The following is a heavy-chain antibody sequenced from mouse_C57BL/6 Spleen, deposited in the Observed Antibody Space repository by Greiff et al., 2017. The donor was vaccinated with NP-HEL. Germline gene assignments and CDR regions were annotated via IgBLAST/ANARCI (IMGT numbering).Heavy chain of an antibody. J-gene: IGHJ1*03. V-gene: IGHV1-19*01. Sequence: EVQRVESGPVLVKPGASVKMSCKASGYTFTDYYMNWVKQSHGKSLEWIGVINPYNGGTSYNQKFKGKATLTVDKSSSTAYMELNSLTSEDSAVYYCARSENSYGSSFHWYFDVWGTGTTVTVSS. CDR1: GYTFTDYY. CDR2: INPYNGGT. CDR3: ARSENSYGSSFHWYFDV. D-gene: IGHD1-1*01.